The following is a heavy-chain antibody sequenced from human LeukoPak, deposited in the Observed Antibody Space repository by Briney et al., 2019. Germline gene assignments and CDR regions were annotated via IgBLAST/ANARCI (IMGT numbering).Heavy chain of an antibody. J-gene: IGHJ6*03. V-gene: IGHV3-11*04. CDR2: ISSSSSTI. CDR3: ARAGGGYYYYMDV. D-gene: IGHD3-16*01. Sequence: SYISSSSSTIYYADSVKGRFTISRDNAKNSLYLQMNSLRAEDTAVYYCARAGGGYYYYMDVWGKGTTVTVSS.